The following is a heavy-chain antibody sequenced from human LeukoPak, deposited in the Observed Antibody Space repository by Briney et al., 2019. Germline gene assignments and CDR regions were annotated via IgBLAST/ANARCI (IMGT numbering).Heavy chain of an antibody. CDR3: AKDPMVRFDY. Sequence: GGSLRLSCAASGFTFSSYAMSWVRQAPGKGLEWVSAISGSGGTAYYADSVKGRFTISRDNSKNTLYLQMNSLRAEDTAVYYCAKDPMVRFDYWGQGTLVTVSS. J-gene: IGHJ4*02. CDR2: ISGSGGTA. V-gene: IGHV3-23*01. CDR1: GFTFSSYA. D-gene: IGHD3-10*01.